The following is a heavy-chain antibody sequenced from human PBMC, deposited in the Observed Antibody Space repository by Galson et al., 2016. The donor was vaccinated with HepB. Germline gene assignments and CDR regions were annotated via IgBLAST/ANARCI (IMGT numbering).Heavy chain of an antibody. J-gene: IGHJ5*02. Sequence: SVKVSCKASGYTFTTYYIHWVRQVPGQGLEWMGWINPNSGATKYAQRFQGWVTMTRDTSISTAYMELSRLRSNDTAVYYCARVQGGELLWYGWFDPWGQGTLVTVSS. V-gene: IGHV1-2*04. D-gene: IGHD3-10*01. CDR3: ARVQGGELLWYGWFDP. CDR1: GYTFTTYY. CDR2: INPNSGAT.